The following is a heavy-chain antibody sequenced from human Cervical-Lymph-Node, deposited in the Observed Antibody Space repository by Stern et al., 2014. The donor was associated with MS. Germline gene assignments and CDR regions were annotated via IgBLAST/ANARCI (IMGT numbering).Heavy chain of an antibody. V-gene: IGHV1-2*06. CDR3: AIIYDFWSGYYPY. Sequence: VQLVESGAEVKKPGASVKVSCKASGYTFTGYYMHWVRQAPGQGLEWMGRISPNSGGTNYAQKFQGRVTMTRDTSISTAYMELSRLRSDDTAVYYCAIIYDFWSGYYPYWGQGTLVTVSS. J-gene: IGHJ4*02. CDR2: ISPNSGGT. CDR1: GYTFTGYY. D-gene: IGHD3-3*01.